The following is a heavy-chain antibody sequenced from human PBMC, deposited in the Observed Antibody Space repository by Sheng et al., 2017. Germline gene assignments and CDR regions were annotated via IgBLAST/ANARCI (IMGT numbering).Heavy chain of an antibody. J-gene: IGHJ5*02. Sequence: QVQLQQWGAGLLKPSETLSLTCAVYGGSFSGYYWSWIRQPPGKGLEWIGEINHSGSTNYNPSLKSRVTISVDTSKNQFSLKLSSVTAADTAVYYCARGGRSGAGTTRNVWFDPWGQGTLVTVSS. V-gene: IGHV4-34*01. CDR1: GGSFSGYY. CDR2: INHSGST. CDR3: ARGGRSGAGTTRNVWFDP. D-gene: IGHD1-7*01.